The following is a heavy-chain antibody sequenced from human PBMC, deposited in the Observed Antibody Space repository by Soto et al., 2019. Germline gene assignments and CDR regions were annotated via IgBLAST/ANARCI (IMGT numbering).Heavy chain of an antibody. V-gene: IGHV3-43*01. CDR2: ISWNGANT. CDR1: GFRFDDYN. D-gene: IGHD3-16*01. J-gene: IGHJ6*02. Sequence: GGSLRLSCAASGFRFDDYNMHWVRQGPGKGLEWVSVISWNGANTFYADSVKGRFTISRDSSKKSVSLQINSLRSEETALYYCARETFSYGCALDVWGQATTVPVS. CDR3: ARETFSYGCALDV.